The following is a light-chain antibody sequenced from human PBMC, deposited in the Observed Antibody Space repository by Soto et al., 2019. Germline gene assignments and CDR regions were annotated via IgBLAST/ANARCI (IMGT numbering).Light chain of an antibody. V-gene: IGKV3-11*01. Sequence: EIVLTQFPATLSLSPGERATLSCRASQSVNNYLAWYQQKPGQAPRLLIYDAFNRATGIPARFSGSGSGTDFTLTISSLEPEDFAVYYCQQRSNWPPFFGPGTKVDIK. CDR1: QSVNNY. CDR2: DAF. CDR3: QQRSNWPPF. J-gene: IGKJ3*01.